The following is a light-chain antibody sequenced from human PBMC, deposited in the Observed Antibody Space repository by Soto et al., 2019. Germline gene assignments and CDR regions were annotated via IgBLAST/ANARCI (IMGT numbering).Light chain of an antibody. CDR3: NSYTISSTV. CDR1: SSDFGGYNY. CDR2: DVS. J-gene: IGLJ1*01. Sequence: QSVLTQPASVSGSPGQSITISCTGTSSDFGGYNYVSWYQQHPGRAPKLLIYDVSDRPSGVSNRFSGSKSGNTASLTISGLQAEDEADYYCNSYTISSTVFGTGTKVTVL. V-gene: IGLV2-14*01.